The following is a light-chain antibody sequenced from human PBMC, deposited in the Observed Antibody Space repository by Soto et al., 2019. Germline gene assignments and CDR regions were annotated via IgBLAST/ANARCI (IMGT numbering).Light chain of an antibody. CDR1: SSDVGDYNY. J-gene: IGLJ2*01. CDR2: EVN. V-gene: IGLV2-8*01. CDR3: SSYAGSNNLV. Sequence: QSALTQPPSASGSPGQSVTISCTGTSSDVGDYNYVSWYQQHAGKAPKLMIYEVNKRPSGVPDRFSGSKSGNTASLTVSGLQAEDEADYYCSSYAGSNNLVFGGGTKVTVL.